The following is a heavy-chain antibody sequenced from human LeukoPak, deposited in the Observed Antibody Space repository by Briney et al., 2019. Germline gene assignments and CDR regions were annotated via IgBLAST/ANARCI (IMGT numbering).Heavy chain of an antibody. CDR1: GGSFSGYY. D-gene: IGHD4-17*01. J-gene: IGHJ5*02. Sequence: SETLSLTCAVYGGSFSGYYWSWIRQPPGKGLEWIGEINHSGSTNYNPSLKSRVTISVDTSKNQFSLKLSSVTAADTAVYYCARLGGTTVTINWFDPWGQGTLVTVSS. CDR2: INHSGST. V-gene: IGHV4-34*01. CDR3: ARLGGTTVTINWFDP.